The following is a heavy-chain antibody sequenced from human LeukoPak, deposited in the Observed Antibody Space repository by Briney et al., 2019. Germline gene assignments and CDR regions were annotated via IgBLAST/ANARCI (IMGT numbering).Heavy chain of an antibody. CDR2: IYSGGST. CDR1: GFTFSNAW. CDR3: AREGQYSSALGAFDI. J-gene: IGHJ3*02. V-gene: IGHV3-66*01. D-gene: IGHD6-19*01. Sequence: GGSLRLSCAASGFTFSNAWMSWVRQAPGKGLEWVSVIYSGGSTYYADSVKGRFTISRDNSKNTLYLQMNSLRAEDTAVYYCAREGQYSSALGAFDIWGQGTMVTVSS.